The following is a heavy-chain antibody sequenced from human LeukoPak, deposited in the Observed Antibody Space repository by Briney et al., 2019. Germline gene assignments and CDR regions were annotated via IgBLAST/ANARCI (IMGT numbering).Heavy chain of an antibody. CDR3: ARSSHIVVVTAILGAFDI. CDR2: IYTSGST. V-gene: IGHV4-61*02. Sequence: PSETLSLTCTVSGGSISSGSYYWSWIRQPAGKGLEWIGRIYTSGSTNYNPSLKSRVTMSVDTSKNQFSLKLSSVTAADTAVYYCARSSHIVVVTAILGAFDIWGQGTMVTVSS. D-gene: IGHD2-21*02. J-gene: IGHJ3*02. CDR1: GGSISSGSYY.